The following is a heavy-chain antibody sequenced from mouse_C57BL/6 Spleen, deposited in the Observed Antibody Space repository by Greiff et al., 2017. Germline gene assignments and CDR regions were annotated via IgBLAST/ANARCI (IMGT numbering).Heavy chain of an antibody. CDR1: GYTFTSYW. Sequence: QVQLQQPGAELVRPGSSVKLSCKASGYTFTSYWMDWVKQRPGQGLEWIGNIYPSDSETHYNQKFKDKATLTVDKSSSTAYMQLSSLTSEDSAVYYCARRGDDGYHVDYWGQGTTLTVSS. J-gene: IGHJ2*01. D-gene: IGHD2-3*01. CDR2: IYPSDSET. V-gene: IGHV1-61*01. CDR3: ARRGDDGYHVDY.